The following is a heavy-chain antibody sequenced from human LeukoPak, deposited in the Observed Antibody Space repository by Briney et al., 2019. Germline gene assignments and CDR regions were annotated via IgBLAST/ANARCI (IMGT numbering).Heavy chain of an antibody. CDR3: ARVIAAAGYYYYYYGMDV. J-gene: IGHJ6*02. Sequence: SETLSLTCTVSGGSISSYYWSWIRQPPGKGLEWIGYIYYSGSTNYNPSLKSRVIISVDTSKNQFSLKLSSVTAADTAVYYCARVIAAAGYYYYYYGMDVWGQGTTVTVSS. D-gene: IGHD6-13*01. CDR2: IYYSGST. V-gene: IGHV4-59*01. CDR1: GGSISSYY.